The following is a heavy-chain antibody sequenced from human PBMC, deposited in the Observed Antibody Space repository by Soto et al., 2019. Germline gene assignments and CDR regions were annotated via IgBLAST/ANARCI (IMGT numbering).Heavy chain of an antibody. CDR2: IIPILGIA. CDR3: ARGKGPMVRGPSMDYYYYGMDV. V-gene: IGHV1-69*02. J-gene: IGHJ6*02. Sequence: ASVKVSCKASGGTFSSYTISWVRQAPGQGLEWMGRIIPILGIANYAQKFQGRVTITADKSTSTAYMELSSLRSEDTAVYYCARGKGPMVRGPSMDYYYYGMDVWGQGTTVTVSS. CDR1: GGTFSSYT. D-gene: IGHD3-10*01.